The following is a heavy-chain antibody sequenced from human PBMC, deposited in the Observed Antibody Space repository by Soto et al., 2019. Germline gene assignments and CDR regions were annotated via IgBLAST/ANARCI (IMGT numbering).Heavy chain of an antibody. CDR1: GFTFSSYE. CDR2: ISSSGSTI. Sequence: GGSLRLSCAASGFTFSSYEMNWVRQAPGKGLEWVSYISSSGSTIYYADSVKGRFTISRDNAKNSLYLQMNSLRAEDTAVYYCARHGYSYGYFDYWGQGTLVTVSS. V-gene: IGHV3-48*03. CDR3: ARHGYSYGYFDY. J-gene: IGHJ4*02. D-gene: IGHD5-18*01.